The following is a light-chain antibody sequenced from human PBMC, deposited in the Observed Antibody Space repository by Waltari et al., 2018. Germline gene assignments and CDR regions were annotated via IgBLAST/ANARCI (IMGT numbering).Light chain of an antibody. Sequence: SYVLTQPPSASVAPGETATVTCGGDSTGKRHVHWYQQRAGQAPRLVISYNTGRPSGIPERFSGSTSGTTSTLTISRVEAGDEADYYCQVWDRSRDHVFGAGTKVTVL. J-gene: IGLJ1*01. CDR3: QVWDRSRDHV. CDR1: STGKRH. V-gene: IGLV3-21*04. CDR2: YNT.